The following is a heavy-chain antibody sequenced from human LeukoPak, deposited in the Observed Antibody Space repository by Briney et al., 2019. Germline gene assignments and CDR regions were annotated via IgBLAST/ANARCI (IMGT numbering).Heavy chain of an antibody. CDR1: GFTFSSYS. CDR2: ISSSSSYI. Sequence: GGSLRLSCAASGFTFSSYSMNWVRQAPGKGLEWVSSISSSSSYIYYADSVKGRFTISRDNAKNSLYLQMNSLRAEDTAVYYCARVRNYYGSGSYYNFDYWGQGTLVTVSS. V-gene: IGHV3-21*01. D-gene: IGHD3-10*01. J-gene: IGHJ4*02. CDR3: ARVRNYYGSGSYYNFDY.